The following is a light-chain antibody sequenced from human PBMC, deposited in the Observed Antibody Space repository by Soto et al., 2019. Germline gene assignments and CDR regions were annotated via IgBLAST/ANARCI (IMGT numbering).Light chain of an antibody. CDR2: EVS. J-gene: IGLJ3*02. Sequence: QSALTQPASVSGSPGQSITISCTGTTSDIGGYKYVSWYQQHPGKAPKLMIYEVSNRPSGVSNRFSGSKSGNTASLIISGLQAEDEADYYCSSYTNSNTHWLFGGGTKLTVL. CDR3: SSYTNSNTHWL. V-gene: IGLV2-14*01. CDR1: TSDIGGYKY.